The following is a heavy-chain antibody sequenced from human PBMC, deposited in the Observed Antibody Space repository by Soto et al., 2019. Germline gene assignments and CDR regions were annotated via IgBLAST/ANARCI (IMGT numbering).Heavy chain of an antibody. V-gene: IGHV3-21*06. D-gene: IGHD3-22*01. CDR1: GFTFSYYA. CDR2: ISGIRDYI. Sequence: PGGSLRLSCAASGFTFSYYALHWVRRAPGKGLEWVSPISGIRDYIRYADSVKGRFTISRDNAKTSLYLQMNSLTAEDTAVYYCAREGVHNYNEYYFDYWGQGTLVTVSS. CDR3: AREGVHNYNEYYFDY. J-gene: IGHJ4*02.